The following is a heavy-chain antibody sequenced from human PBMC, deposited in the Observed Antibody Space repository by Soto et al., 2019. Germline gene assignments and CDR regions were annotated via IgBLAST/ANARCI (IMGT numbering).Heavy chain of an antibody. CDR3: ARGRASGSYYLLDY. V-gene: IGHV1-8*01. CDR1: GNTFTSYD. Sequence: AAVKVGCKASGNTFTSYDINWVRQDTGHGLEWMGWINPNSGNIGYAQKSQGRVTMTRDTAIRTAYMEVSRLRSDDTAVYYCARGRASGSYYLLDYWGQGTLFTVSS. CDR2: INPNSGNI. J-gene: IGHJ4*02. D-gene: IGHD3-10*01.